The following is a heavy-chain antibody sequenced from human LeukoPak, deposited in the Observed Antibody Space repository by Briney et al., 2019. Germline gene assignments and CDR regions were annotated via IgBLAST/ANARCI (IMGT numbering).Heavy chain of an antibody. Sequence: SQTLSLTCTVSGGSISSGGYYWSWIRQHPGKGLEWIGYIYYSGSTYYNPSLKSRVTISVDTSKNQFSLKLSSVTAADTAVYYCATEALRVVKGYMAVGGKGNTVIVSS. V-gene: IGHV4-31*03. J-gene: IGHJ6*03. CDR1: GGSISSGGYY. D-gene: IGHD3-22*01. CDR2: IYYSGST. CDR3: ATEALRVVKGYMAV.